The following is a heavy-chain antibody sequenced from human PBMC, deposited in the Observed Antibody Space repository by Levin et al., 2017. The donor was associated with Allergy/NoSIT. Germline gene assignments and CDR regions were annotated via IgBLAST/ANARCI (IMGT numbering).Heavy chain of an antibody. Sequence: SPTLSLTCTVSGGSISSYYWSWIRQPPGKGLEWIGYIYYSGSTNYNPSLKSRVTISVDTSKNQFSLKLSSVTAADTAVYYCARRSRAQNVPFDYWGQGTLVTVSS. CDR1: GGSISSYY. J-gene: IGHJ4*02. V-gene: IGHV4-59*01. D-gene: IGHD6-6*01. CDR3: ARRSRAQNVPFDY. CDR2: IYYSGST.